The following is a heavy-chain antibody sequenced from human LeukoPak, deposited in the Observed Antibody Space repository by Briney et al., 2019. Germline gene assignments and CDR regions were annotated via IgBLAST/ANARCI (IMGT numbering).Heavy chain of an antibody. Sequence: GGSLRLSCAASGFTVSTNYMNWVRQAPGKGLEWVSAISGSGGSTYYADSVKGRFTISRDNSKNTLYLQMNSLRAEDTAVYYCAGSLGYSSSWPIYYYYYYMDVWGKGTTVTVSS. D-gene: IGHD6-13*01. J-gene: IGHJ6*03. CDR2: ISGSGGST. V-gene: IGHV3-23*01. CDR3: AGSLGYSSSWPIYYYYYYMDV. CDR1: GFTVSTNY.